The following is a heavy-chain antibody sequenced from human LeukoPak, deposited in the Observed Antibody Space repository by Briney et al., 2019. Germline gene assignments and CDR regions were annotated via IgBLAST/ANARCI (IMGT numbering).Heavy chain of an antibody. CDR1: GGSISSGDYY. J-gene: IGHJ6*02. CDR2: IYYSGTT. V-gene: IGHV4-30-4*01. Sequence: SQTLSLTCTVSGGSISSGDYYWSWIRQPPGKGLEWIGYIYYSGTTYYNPSLKSRVTISIDTSKNHFSLKLSSVTAADTAVYYCARDLGTRYYGMDVWGQGTTVTVSS. CDR3: ARDLGTRYYGMDV.